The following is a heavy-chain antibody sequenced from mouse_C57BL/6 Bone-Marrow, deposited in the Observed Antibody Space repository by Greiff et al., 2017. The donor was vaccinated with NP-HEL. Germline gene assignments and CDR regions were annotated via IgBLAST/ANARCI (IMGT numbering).Heavy chain of an antibody. J-gene: IGHJ2*01. Sequence: QVQLQQSGAELVRPGASVKLSCKASGYTFTDYYINWVKQRPGQGLEWIARIYPGSGNTYYNEKFKGKATLTAEKSSSTAYMQLSSLTSEDSAVYFCARDSGIYYVSHFDYWGQGTTLTVSS. D-gene: IGHD1-1*01. CDR2: IYPGSGNT. CDR1: GYTFTDYY. CDR3: ARDSGIYYVSHFDY. V-gene: IGHV1-76*01.